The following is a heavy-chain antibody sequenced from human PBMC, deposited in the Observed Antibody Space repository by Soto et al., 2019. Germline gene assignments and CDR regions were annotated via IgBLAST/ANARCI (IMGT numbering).Heavy chain of an antibody. V-gene: IGHV3-43D*04. Sequence: PGGSLRLSCAAAGFDFEDYAMHWVRQVPGKGLEWVSLTNSDGTDSYYTDSVKGRFTISRGNGKSSLYLQMDRLRPEDTALYFCAKSLYYYDSSPLDHWGQGTLVTVSS. CDR3: AKSLYYYDSSPLDH. CDR1: GFDFEDYA. D-gene: IGHD3-22*01. CDR2: TNSDGTDS. J-gene: IGHJ4*02.